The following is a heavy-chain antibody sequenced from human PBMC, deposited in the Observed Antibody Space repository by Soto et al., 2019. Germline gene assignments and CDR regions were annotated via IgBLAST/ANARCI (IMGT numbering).Heavy chain of an antibody. CDR2: ISYDGSNK. Sequence: QVQLVESGGGVVQPGRSLRLSCAASGFTFSSYGMHWVRQAPGKGLEWVAVISYDGSNKYYADSVKGRFTISRDNSKNTLYLQMNSLRAEDTAVYYCAKDRAGYCSGGSCHPVGDYWRQGTLVTVSS. J-gene: IGHJ4*02. CDR1: GFTFSSYG. D-gene: IGHD2-15*01. CDR3: AKDRAGYCSGGSCHPVGDY. V-gene: IGHV3-30*18.